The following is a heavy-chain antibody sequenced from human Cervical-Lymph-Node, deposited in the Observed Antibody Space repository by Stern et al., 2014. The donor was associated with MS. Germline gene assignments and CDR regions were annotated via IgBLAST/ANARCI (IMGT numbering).Heavy chain of an antibody. D-gene: IGHD3-22*01. Sequence: QVQLQQWGAGLLKPSETLNLTCAGPSGSLSGYYWSWIRQSPGKGLAWIGELDHSGRTNYNPSPQSRVPISAEMSKDQVSLKLSSVTAADTALYFCARRLTMIVVVFDSWGQGTPVTVSS. CDR1: SGSLSGYY. CDR3: ARRLTMIVVVFDS. J-gene: IGHJ4*02. V-gene: IGHV4-34*01. CDR2: LDHSGRT.